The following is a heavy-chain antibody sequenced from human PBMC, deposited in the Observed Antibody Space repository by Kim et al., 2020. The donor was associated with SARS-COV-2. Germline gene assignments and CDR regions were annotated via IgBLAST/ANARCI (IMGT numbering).Heavy chain of an antibody. V-gene: IGHV3-64*02. Sequence: GGSLRLSCAASGFSFSANGIHWVRQAPGKGLQYVSAISGTGMWTYYAESVKGRFTISRDNSNNRLYLQMGSLRAEDMAVYYCARVGVAGRYFDLWGRGTLVTVSS. CDR3: ARVGVAGRYFDL. CDR1: GFSFSANG. D-gene: IGHD1-26*01. J-gene: IGHJ2*01. CDR2: ISGTGMWT.